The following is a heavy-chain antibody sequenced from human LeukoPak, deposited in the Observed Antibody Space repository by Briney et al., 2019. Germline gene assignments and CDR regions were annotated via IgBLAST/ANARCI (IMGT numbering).Heavy chain of an antibody. D-gene: IGHD3-22*01. Sequence: GSLRLSCAASGFTFSTYAMSWVRQAPGKGLEWVSSITGTGGNTYYADSVKGRFTISRDNSKNTLFLQMNSLRAEDTAVYYCAKDLAYYDSSGSFDYWGQGTLVTVSS. V-gene: IGHV3-23*01. CDR1: GFTFSTYA. CDR3: AKDLAYYDSSGSFDY. CDR2: ITGTGGNT. J-gene: IGHJ4*02.